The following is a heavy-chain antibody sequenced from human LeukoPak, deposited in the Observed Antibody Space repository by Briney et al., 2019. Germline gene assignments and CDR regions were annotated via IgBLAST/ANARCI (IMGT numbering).Heavy chain of an antibody. CDR1: GGTFSSYA. Sequence: SVKVSCKASGGTFSSYAISWVRQAPGQGLEWMGRIIPILGIANYAQKFQGRVTITADKSTSTAYMELSSLRSEDTAVYYCASDYYYDSSGYPPGVGDIWGQGTMVTVSS. CDR3: ASDYYYDSSGYPPGVGDI. D-gene: IGHD3-22*01. J-gene: IGHJ3*02. CDR2: IIPILGIA. V-gene: IGHV1-69*04.